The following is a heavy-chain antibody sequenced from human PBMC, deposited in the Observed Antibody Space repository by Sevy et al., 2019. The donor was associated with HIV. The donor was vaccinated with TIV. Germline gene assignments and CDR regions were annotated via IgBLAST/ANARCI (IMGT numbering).Heavy chain of an antibody. V-gene: IGHV3-49*04. CDR1: GFTFGDYA. Sequence: GGSLRLSCTTSGFTFGDYAMNWVRQAPGKGLEWVAFLKSKADGGTVDHAASVKGRFTISRDDFKSIAYLQMNDLTTEDTGDYYCTRWKGLQSIFDYWGQGALVTVSS. D-gene: IGHD1-1*01. CDR3: TRWKGLQSIFDY. CDR2: LKSKADGGTV. J-gene: IGHJ4*02.